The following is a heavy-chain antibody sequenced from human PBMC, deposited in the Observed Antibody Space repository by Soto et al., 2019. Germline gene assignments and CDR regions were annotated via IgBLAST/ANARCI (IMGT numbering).Heavy chain of an antibody. CDR3: ARDRGSDYPIDY. CDR2: IWHAGSKK. V-gene: IGHV3-33*01. CDR1: GFTLSSYG. Sequence: QVQLVESGGGVVQPGRSLRLSCGASGFTLSSYGMHWVRQAPGKGLEGVAVIWHAGSKKYYADSVKGRFTISRDNSKNTLDLQMNNLRAEDTAVYYCARDRGSDYPIDYWGQGTLVTVSS. D-gene: IGHD2-21*01. J-gene: IGHJ4*02.